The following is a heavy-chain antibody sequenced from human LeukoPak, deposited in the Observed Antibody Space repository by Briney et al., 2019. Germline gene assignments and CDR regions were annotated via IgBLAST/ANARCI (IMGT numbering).Heavy chain of an antibody. J-gene: IGHJ3*02. CDR2: IIPIFGTA. CDR1: GYTFTSYG. Sequence: ASVNVSCKASGYTFTSYGISWVRQAPGQGLEWMGGIIPIFGTANYAQKFQGRVTITADESTSTAYMELSSLRSEDTAVYYCAREVCGGDCYSGIGAFDIWGQGTMVTVSS. CDR3: AREVCGGDCYSGIGAFDI. V-gene: IGHV1-69*13. D-gene: IGHD2-21*01.